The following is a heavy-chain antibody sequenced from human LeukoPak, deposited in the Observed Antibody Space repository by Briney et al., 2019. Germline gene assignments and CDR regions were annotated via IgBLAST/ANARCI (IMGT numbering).Heavy chain of an antibody. CDR2: ISGSGDNT. J-gene: IGHJ5*02. CDR3: AKGGLVHRFDP. Sequence: GGSLRLSCAASGFTFSSYAMSWVRQAPGKGLEWVSGISGSGDNTYYADSVKGRFTISRDNSKNTLYLQMNSLRADDTAVYYCAKGGLVHRFDPWGQGTLVTVSS. V-gene: IGHV3-23*01. CDR1: GFTFSSYA.